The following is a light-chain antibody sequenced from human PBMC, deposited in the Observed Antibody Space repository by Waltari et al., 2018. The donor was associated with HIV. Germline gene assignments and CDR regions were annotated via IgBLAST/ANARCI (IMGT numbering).Light chain of an antibody. CDR3: QQYGSSIT. CDR1: QTVTTNY. J-gene: IGKJ4*01. Sequence: EIVLTQYPGTLSLSPGERATLSCRASQTVTTNYLAWYQRKPGQAPRLLIYDASTRATGIPDRFSGSGTETGFTLTISRLEPEDFAVYYCQQYGSSITSGGGAKVEI. CDR2: DAS. V-gene: IGKV3-20*01.